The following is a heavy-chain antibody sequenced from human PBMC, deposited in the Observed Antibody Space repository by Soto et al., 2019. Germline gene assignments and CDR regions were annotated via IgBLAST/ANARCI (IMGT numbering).Heavy chain of an antibody. CDR3: ARERELLWFGELLYGYNWFDP. CDR1: GFTFSSYS. D-gene: IGHD3-10*01. Sequence: GGSLRLSCAASGFTFSSYSMNWVRQAPGKGLEWVSYISSSSSTIYYADSVKGRFTISRDNAKNSLYLQMNSLRDEDTAVYYCARERELLWFGELLYGYNWFDPWGQGTLVTVSS. V-gene: IGHV3-48*02. CDR2: ISSSSSTI. J-gene: IGHJ5*02.